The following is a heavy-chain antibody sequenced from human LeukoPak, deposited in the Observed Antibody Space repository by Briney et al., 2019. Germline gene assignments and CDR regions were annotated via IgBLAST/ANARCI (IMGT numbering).Heavy chain of an antibody. J-gene: IGHJ3*02. Sequence: ASVKVSCKASGYTFTSYYMHWVRQAPGQGLEWMGIINPSGGSTTYAQKFQGRVTMTRDTSTSTVYMELSSLRSADTAVYYCARVRRITMVRGFSPRAFDIWGQGTMVTVSS. CDR1: GYTFTSYY. D-gene: IGHD3-10*01. CDR2: INPSGGST. V-gene: IGHV1-46*01. CDR3: ARVRRITMVRGFSPRAFDI.